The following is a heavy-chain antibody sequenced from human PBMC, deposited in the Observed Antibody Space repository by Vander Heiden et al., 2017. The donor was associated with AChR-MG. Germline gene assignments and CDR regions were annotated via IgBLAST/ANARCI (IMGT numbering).Heavy chain of an antibody. CDR3: ARGYSSGRFDFQL. D-gene: IGHD6-19*01. CDR1: GYTFTSYT. Sequence: QVQLVQSGPEAKKPGASVKVSCKASGYTFTSYTIHWVRQVPGQRLEWMGRINAGNGDTKYLQKCQGRVTITRDTSANTAYMELSRLRTDDTAVFYCARGYSSGRFDFQLWGQGTLVTVSS. V-gene: IGHV1-3*01. CDR2: INAGNGDT. J-gene: IGHJ1*01.